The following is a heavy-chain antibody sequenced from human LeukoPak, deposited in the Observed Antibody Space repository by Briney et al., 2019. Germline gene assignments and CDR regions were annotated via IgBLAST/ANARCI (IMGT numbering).Heavy chain of an antibody. CDR2: INSDGSST. D-gene: IGHD2-21*02. Sequence: GALRLSCAASGFTFSSYWMHWVRQAPGKGLVWVSRINSDGSSTSYADSVKGRFTISRDNAKNTLYLQMNSLRAEDTAVYYCARERISPYCGGDCYSVWGQGTLVTVSS. CDR1: GFTFSSYW. V-gene: IGHV3-74*01. CDR3: ARERISPYCGGDCYSV. J-gene: IGHJ4*02.